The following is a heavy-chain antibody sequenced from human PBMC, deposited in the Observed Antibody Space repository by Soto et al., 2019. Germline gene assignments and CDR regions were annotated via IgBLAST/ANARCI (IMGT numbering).Heavy chain of an antibody. D-gene: IGHD3-9*01. CDR1: VYTLTELS. CDR3: ASYYDILTGYIY. Sequence: ASVKVSCKVSVYTLTELSMHWVRQAPGKGLEWMGGFDPEDGETIYAQKFQGRVTMTEDTSTDTAYMELSSLRSEDTAVYYCASYYDILTGYIYWGQGTLVTVSS. J-gene: IGHJ4*02. CDR2: FDPEDGET. V-gene: IGHV1-24*01.